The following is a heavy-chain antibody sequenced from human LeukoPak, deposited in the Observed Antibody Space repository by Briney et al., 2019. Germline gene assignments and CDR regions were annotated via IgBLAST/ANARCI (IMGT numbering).Heavy chain of an antibody. J-gene: IGHJ5*02. D-gene: IGHD3-10*01. CDR3: ARGYYGSGSYQKNNWFDP. Sequence: SETLSLTCTVSGGSLITYYWSWFRQPPGKGLEWIGYIYNTGSTNYNPSLKSRVTIFADTSKNQFSMKLSSVTAADTAVYCCARGYYGSGSYQKNNWFDPWGQGTLVTVSS. CDR2: IYNTGST. V-gene: IGHV4-59*01. CDR1: GGSLITYY.